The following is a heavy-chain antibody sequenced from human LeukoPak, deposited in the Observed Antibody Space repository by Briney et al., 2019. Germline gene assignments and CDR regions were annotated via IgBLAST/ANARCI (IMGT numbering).Heavy chain of an antibody. CDR3: AREGRVSGYDFDC. V-gene: IGHV3-74*03. D-gene: IGHD5-12*01. J-gene: IGHJ4*02. CDR1: GFTFSSYW. Sequence: GGSLRLSCAASGFTFSSYWVHWVRQAPGKGLVWVSRINSDGSSITYADSVKGRFTISRDNAKNTLYLQMNSLRVEDTAVYYCAREGRVSGYDFDCWGQGTLVTVSS. CDR2: INSDGSSI.